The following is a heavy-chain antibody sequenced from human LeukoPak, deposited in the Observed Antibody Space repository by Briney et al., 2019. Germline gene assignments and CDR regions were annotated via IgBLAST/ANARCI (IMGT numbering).Heavy chain of an antibody. CDR1: GFTFSSYE. J-gene: IGHJ4*02. CDR2: ISSSGSTI. CDR3: ARVSIAARDY. D-gene: IGHD6-6*01. Sequence: GGSMRLSCAASGFTFSSYEMNWVRQAPGKGLEWVSYISSSGSTIYYADSVKGRFTISRDNAKNSLYLQMNSLRAEDTAVYYCARVSIAARDYWGQGTLVTVSS. V-gene: IGHV3-48*03.